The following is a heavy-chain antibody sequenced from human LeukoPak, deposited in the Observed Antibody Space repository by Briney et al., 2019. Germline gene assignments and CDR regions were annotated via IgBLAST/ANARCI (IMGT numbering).Heavy chain of an antibody. CDR3: ARAQVDYNNGPGSQGYYFYGMDV. CDR1: GGSISTYY. Sequence: PSETLSLTCTVSGGSISTYYGNWIRQAPGKGLEWIGYIYYSGSTNYNPSLKSRVTISVDTSRNQFSLKLSSVTAADTAVYYCARAQVDYNNGPGSQGYYFYGMDVWGQGTTVTVSS. J-gene: IGHJ6*02. D-gene: IGHD4-11*01. V-gene: IGHV4-59*01. CDR2: IYYSGST.